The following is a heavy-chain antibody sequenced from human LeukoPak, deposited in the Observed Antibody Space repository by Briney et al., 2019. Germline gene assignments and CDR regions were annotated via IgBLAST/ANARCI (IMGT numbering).Heavy chain of an antibody. J-gene: IGHJ3*02. CDR1: GGSINDYY. V-gene: IGHV4-59*08. CDR3: ARPLLSGYYYVGAFDI. CDR2: MYYTGST. Sequence: PSETLSLTCTVSGGSINDYYWSWIRQPPGKGLDWIGYMYYTGSTNYNPSLKSRVTISVDTSKNQFSLKLSSVTAADTAVYYCARPLLSGYYYVGAFDIWGQGTMVTVSS. D-gene: IGHD3-10*02.